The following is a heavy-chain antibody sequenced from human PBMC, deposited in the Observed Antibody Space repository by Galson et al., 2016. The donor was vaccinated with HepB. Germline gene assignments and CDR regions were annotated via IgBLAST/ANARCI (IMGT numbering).Heavy chain of an antibody. V-gene: IGHV4-61*09. D-gene: IGHD6-19*01. CDR3: AREAWLWLVKNSFDR. Sequence: TLSLTCTVSGVSIGSVGNYWSWIRQSAGKGLEWLGHIYANGTSHYNPSLKSRLAISVDTSQNQISLRLSSVTATDTALYFCAREAWLWLVKNSFDRWGQGTMVTVAS. CDR1: GVSIGSVGNY. CDR2: IYANGTS. J-gene: IGHJ3*01.